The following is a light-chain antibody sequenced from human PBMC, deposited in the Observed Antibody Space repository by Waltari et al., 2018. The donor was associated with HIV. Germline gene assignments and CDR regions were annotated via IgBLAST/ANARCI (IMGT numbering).Light chain of an antibody. CDR2: YDS. CDR1: NIGTKS. V-gene: IGLV3-21*04. CDR3: QLWDSSSDHVI. Sequence: SYVLTQPPSASVAPGTTARITCGGNNIGTKSVHWYQQKPGQAPVLVIYYDSDRPSGIPERFSGSNSGNTATLIISRVEAGDEADYYCQLWDSSSDHVIFGGGTKLTVL. J-gene: IGLJ2*01.